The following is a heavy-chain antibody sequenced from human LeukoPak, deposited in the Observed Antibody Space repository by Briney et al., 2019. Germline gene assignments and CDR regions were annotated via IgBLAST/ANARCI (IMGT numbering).Heavy chain of an antibody. CDR2: ISSSSYI. V-gene: IGHV3-21*01. CDR1: EFTFSSYS. Sequence: PGGSLRLSCAASEFTFSSYSMNWVRQAPGKGLEWVSSISSSSYIYYADSVKGRFTISRDNAKNSLYLQMNSLRAEDTAVYYCARAVGRYCSGGSCSVGYGMDVWGQGTTVTVSS. J-gene: IGHJ6*02. CDR3: ARAVGRYCSGGSCSVGYGMDV. D-gene: IGHD2-15*01.